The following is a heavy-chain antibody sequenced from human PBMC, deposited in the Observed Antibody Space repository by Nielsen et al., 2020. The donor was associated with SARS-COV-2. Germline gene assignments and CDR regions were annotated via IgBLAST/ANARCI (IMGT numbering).Heavy chain of an antibody. J-gene: IGHJ4*02. CDR1: GGSISSSSYY. V-gene: IGHV4-61*05. Sequence: SETLSLTCTVSGGSISSSSYYWSWIRQPPGKGLEWIGYIYYSGSTNYNPSLKSRVTISVDTSKNQFSLKLSSVTAADTAVYYCAVMIAAASFDYWGQGTLVTVSS. D-gene: IGHD6-13*01. CDR3: AVMIAAASFDY. CDR2: IYYSGST.